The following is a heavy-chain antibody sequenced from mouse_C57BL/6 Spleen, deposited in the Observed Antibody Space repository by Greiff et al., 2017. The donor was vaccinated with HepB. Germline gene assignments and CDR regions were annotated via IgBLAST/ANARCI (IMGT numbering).Heavy chain of an antibody. CDR3: ARHHPDWYFDV. Sequence: EVQLQESGGGLVQPGGSLKLSCAASGFTFSDYYMYWVRQTPEKRLEWVAYISNGGGSTYYPDTVKGRFTISRDNAKNTLYLQMSRLKSEDTAMYYCARHHPDWYFDVWGTGTTVTVSS. CDR2: ISNGGGST. J-gene: IGHJ1*03. CDR1: GFTFSDYY. V-gene: IGHV5-12*01.